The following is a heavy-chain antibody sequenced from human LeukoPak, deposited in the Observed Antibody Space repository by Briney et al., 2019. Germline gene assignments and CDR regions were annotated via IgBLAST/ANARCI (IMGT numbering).Heavy chain of an antibody. CDR2: INPNSGGT. V-gene: IGHV1-2*02. Sequence: ASVKVSCKASGYTFTGYYMHWVRQAPGQGLEWMGWINPNSGGTNYAQKFQGRVTMTRDTSISTAYMELSRPIADDTAVYYCARHDAYSSGCFGYWGQGTLVTVSS. CDR3: ARHDAYSSGCFGY. J-gene: IGHJ4*02. D-gene: IGHD6-19*01. CDR1: GYTFTGYY.